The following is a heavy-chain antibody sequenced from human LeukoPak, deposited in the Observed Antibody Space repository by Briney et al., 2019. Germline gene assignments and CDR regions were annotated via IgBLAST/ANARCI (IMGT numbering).Heavy chain of an antibody. CDR1: GGSISSYY. V-gene: IGHV4-4*09. CDR3: ARRRIVVVPAAITSYYYYMDV. Sequence: PSETLSLTCTVSGGSISSYYWSWIRQPPGKGLEWIGYIYTSGSTNYNPSLKSRVTISVDTSKNQFSLKPSSVTAADTAVYYCARRRIVVVPAAITSYYYYMDVWGKGTTATVSS. CDR2: IYTSGST. D-gene: IGHD2-2*01. J-gene: IGHJ6*03.